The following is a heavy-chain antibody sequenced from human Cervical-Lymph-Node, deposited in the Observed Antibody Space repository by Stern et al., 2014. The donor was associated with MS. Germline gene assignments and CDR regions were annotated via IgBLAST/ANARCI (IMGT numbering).Heavy chain of an antibody. CDR2: IFNSGSA. CDR3: VRDFISRTGEWFDP. V-gene: IGHV4-59*12. CDR1: GVSINSFY. Sequence: QVQLQESGPGLLTPSETLSLTCSVSGVSINSFYWSWVRQPPGKGLEWVGYIFNSGSAKYNPSLKSRVTISLDPSKNRFSLRLNSVTAADTAIYYCVRDFISRTGEWFDPWGQGTLVTVSS. J-gene: IGHJ5*02. D-gene: IGHD2-21*01.